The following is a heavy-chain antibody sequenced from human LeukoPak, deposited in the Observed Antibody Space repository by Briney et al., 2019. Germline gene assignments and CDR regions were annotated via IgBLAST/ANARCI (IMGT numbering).Heavy chain of an antibody. V-gene: IGHV3-64*01. Sequence: GGSLGLSCAASGFTFSSYAMHWVRQAPGKGLEYVSAISSNGGSTYYANSVKGRFTISRDNSKNTLYLQMGSLRAEDMAVYYCARSPETYYYDSSGSGYYYYGMDVWGQGTTVTVSS. CDR1: GFTFSSYA. J-gene: IGHJ6*02. CDR3: ARSPETYYYDSSGSGYYYYGMDV. CDR2: ISSNGGST. D-gene: IGHD3-22*01.